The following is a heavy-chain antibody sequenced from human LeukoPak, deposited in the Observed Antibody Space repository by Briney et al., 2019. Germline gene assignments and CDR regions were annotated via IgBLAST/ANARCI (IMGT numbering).Heavy chain of an antibody. CDR2: IIPIFGTA. V-gene: IGHV1-69*13. CDR3: ARDSTERGPFDY. J-gene: IGHJ4*02. D-gene: IGHD4-17*01. CDR1: GYTFTSYD. Sequence: SVKVSRKASGYTFTSYDINWVRQAPGQGLEWMGGIIPIFGTANYAQKFQGRVTITADESTSTAYMELSSLRSEDTAVYYCARDSTERGPFDYWGQGTLVTVSS.